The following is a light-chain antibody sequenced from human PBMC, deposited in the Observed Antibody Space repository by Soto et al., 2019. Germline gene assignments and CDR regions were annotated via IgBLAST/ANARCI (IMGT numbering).Light chain of an antibody. V-gene: IGKV3-11*01. CDR1: QSVRTS. J-gene: IGKJ1*01. CDR3: QQRSNWPGT. Sequence: EIVLTQSPATLSLSPGERATLSCRASQSVRTSLAWYQQQPGQAPRLLIYDASNRATGIPARFSGSGSGTDFTLTISSLHPKDFAVYYCQQRSNWPGTFGQGTKVEIK. CDR2: DAS.